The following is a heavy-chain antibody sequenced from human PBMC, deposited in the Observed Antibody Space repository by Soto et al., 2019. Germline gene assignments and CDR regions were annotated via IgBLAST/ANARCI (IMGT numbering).Heavy chain of an antibody. J-gene: IGHJ3*01. V-gene: IGHV3-53*01. CDR1: GFTVSNNY. CDR3: ARGLKIPHDAFAL. CDR2: IYSDGST. Sequence: GGSLRLSCAPSGFTVSNNYMNWVRQAPGKGLEWVSIIYSDGSTYYADYVKGRFTISRDNSKNTLYLQMDSLRAEDTAVYFCARGLKIPHDAFALWGPGTLVTVSS. D-gene: IGHD3-22*01.